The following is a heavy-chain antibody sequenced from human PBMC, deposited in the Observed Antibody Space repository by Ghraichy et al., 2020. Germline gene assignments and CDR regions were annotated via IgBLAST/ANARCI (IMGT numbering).Heavy chain of an antibody. Sequence: SETLSLTCTVSGGSVSSGSYYWSWIRQPPGKGLEWIGYIYYSGSTNYNPSLKSRVTISVDTSKNQFSLKLSSVTAADTAVYYCAGQGYCSSTSCYPDYWGQGTLVTVSS. J-gene: IGHJ4*02. CDR2: IYYSGST. CDR3: AGQGYCSSTSCYPDY. CDR1: GGSVSSGSYY. D-gene: IGHD2-2*01. V-gene: IGHV4-61*01.